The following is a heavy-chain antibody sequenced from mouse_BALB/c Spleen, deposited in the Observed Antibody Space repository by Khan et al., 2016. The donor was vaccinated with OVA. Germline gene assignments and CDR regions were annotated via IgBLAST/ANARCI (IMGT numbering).Heavy chain of an antibody. Sequence: EVQLQEPGPGLVKPSQSLSLTCTVTGYSITSDYGNWIRQFPGNKLEWMGYIGYSGSTSYNPSLKSRISITRDTSKNQFFLQLNSVTTEDTATYYCARLGPGFAYWGQGTLVTVSA. CDR1: GYSITSDYG. V-gene: IGHV3-2*02. J-gene: IGHJ3*01. CDR2: IGYSGST. CDR3: ARLGPGFAY. D-gene: IGHD4-1*01.